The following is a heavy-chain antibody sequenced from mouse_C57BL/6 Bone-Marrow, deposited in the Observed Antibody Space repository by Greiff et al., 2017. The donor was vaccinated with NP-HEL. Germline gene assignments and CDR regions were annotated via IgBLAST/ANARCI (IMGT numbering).Heavy chain of an antibody. D-gene: IGHD4-1*01. CDR1: GYSIPSGYY. J-gene: IGHJ2*01. CDR2: ISYDGSN. Sequence: EVQLQQSGPGLVKPSQSLSLTCSVTGYSIPSGYYWNWIRQFPGNKLEWMGYISYDGSNNYNPSLKNRISITRDTSKNQFFLKLNSVTTKDTATYYCAREDWVFGYWGQGTTLTVSS. CDR3: AREDWVFGY. V-gene: IGHV3-6*01.